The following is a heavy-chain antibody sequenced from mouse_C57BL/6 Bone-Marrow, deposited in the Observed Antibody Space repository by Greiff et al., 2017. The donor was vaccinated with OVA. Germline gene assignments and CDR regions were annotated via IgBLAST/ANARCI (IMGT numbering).Heavy chain of an antibody. CDR3: TTGYYGSRRSPYAMDY. J-gene: IGHJ4*01. V-gene: IGHV14-1*01. D-gene: IGHD1-1*01. CDR2: IDPEDGDT. Sequence: EVKLMESGAELVRPGASVKLSCTASGFNIKDYYMHWVKQRPEQGLEWIGRIDPEDGDTEYAPKFQGKATMTADTSSNTAYLQLSSLTSEDTAVYYCTTGYYGSRRSPYAMDYWGQGTSVTVSS. CDR1: GFNIKDYY.